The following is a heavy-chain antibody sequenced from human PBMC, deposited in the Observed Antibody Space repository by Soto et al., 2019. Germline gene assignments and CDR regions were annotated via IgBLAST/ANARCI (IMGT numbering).Heavy chain of an antibody. CDR2: INAHSGTT. CDR1: GYTFINHY. D-gene: IGHD6-19*01. V-gene: IGHV1-46*03. Sequence: QVQLVQSGPEVKKPGAAVTVSCKASGYTFINHYVHWVRQAPGQGLEWVGLINAHSGTTSAAPQFHGRVTMTTDTSMSTVYMELSSLRFEDTAVYYCAKDLNVVPSGWARDYWGQGTLVTVAS. CDR3: AKDLNVVPSGWARDY. J-gene: IGHJ4*02.